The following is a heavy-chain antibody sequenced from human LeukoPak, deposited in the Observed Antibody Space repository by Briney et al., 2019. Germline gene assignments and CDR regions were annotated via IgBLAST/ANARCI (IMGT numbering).Heavy chain of an antibody. D-gene: IGHD2-15*01. Sequence: ASVKVSRKVSGYTLTELSMHWVRQAPGKGLEWMGGFDPEDGETIYAQKFQGRVTMTEDTSTDTAYMELSSLRSEDTAVYYCATSIVVVVAAHDAFDIWGQGTMVTVSS. CDR3: ATSIVVVVAAHDAFDI. V-gene: IGHV1-24*01. CDR1: GYTLTELS. CDR2: FDPEDGET. J-gene: IGHJ3*02.